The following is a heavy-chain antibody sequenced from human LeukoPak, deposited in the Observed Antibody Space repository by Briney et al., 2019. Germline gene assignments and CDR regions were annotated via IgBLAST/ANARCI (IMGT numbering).Heavy chain of an antibody. CDR2: IYPSDSDT. CDR1: GYIFTTYW. J-gene: IGHJ4*02. Sequence: GESLKISCHASGYIFTTYWIGWVRQMPGKGLEWMGIIYPSDSDTRYNPSFQGQVTISADKSISTAYLQLSRLEASDTAIYYCARGYSSSWAFDYWAREPWSPSPQ. CDR3: ARGYSSSWAFDY. V-gene: IGHV5-51*01. D-gene: IGHD6-13*01.